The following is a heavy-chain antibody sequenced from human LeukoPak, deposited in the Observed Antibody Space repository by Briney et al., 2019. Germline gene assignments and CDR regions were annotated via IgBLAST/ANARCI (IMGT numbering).Heavy chain of an antibody. D-gene: IGHD2-21*01. V-gene: IGHV3-30*18. CDR1: GYPYRLCG. Sequence: GRPLSLLCTASGYPYRLCGTQCARSAPGRALEGVRFISCDVSNKYDADSVKGRFTSSRDNTKNTLYLQMNSLKAEDAAVYYCAKDLIVVVNTVAFDIRGQGTMVTVSS. CDR3: AKDLIVVVNTVAFDI. J-gene: IGHJ3*02. CDR2: ISCDVSNK.